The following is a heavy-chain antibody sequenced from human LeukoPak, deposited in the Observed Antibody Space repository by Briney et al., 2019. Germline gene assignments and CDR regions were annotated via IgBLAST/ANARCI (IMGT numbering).Heavy chain of an antibody. CDR3: AFSSYYLHGNYYYMDV. CDR1: GYTFTGYY. V-gene: IGHV1-18*04. D-gene: IGHD1-26*01. Sequence: ASVKVSCKASGYTFTGYYMHWVRQDPGQGLEWMGWISGYNGNTNYAKNLQGRDTTTTDTSTFPVYMELRSLKTDVTTVYYCAFSSYYLHGNYYYMDVWGRGTTVTVSS. CDR2: ISGYNGNT. J-gene: IGHJ6*03.